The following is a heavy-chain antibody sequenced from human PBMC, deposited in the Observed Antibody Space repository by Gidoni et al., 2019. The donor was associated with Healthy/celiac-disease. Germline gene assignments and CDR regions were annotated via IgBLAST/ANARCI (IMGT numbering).Heavy chain of an antibody. J-gene: IGHJ5*02. V-gene: IGHV1-18*01. CDR1: VYTFTSYG. CDR2: ISAYHGNT. D-gene: IGHD3-16*01. Sequence: QLQLVQSGAEGKKPGASVKVTCKGSVYTFTSYGISWVRQAPGQGLEWMGWISAYHGNTNYAQKLQGRVTMTTDTSTSTAYMELRSLRSDDTAVYDCARVSSLGRIDPWGQGTLVTVSS. CDR3: ARVSSLGRIDP.